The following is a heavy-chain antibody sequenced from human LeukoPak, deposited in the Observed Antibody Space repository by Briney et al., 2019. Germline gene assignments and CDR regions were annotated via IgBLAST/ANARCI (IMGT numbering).Heavy chain of an antibody. CDR3: ARPNEVHYAFDI. V-gene: IGHV3-48*03. D-gene: IGHD1-1*01. Sequence: GESLRLSCAASGFTFSSYEMNWIRQAPGKGLEWVSYISSSGSTIYYADSVKGRFTISRDNAKYSLYLQMNSLRAEDTAVYYCARPNEVHYAFDIWGQGTMVTVSS. CDR2: ISSSGSTI. J-gene: IGHJ3*02. CDR1: GFTFSSYE.